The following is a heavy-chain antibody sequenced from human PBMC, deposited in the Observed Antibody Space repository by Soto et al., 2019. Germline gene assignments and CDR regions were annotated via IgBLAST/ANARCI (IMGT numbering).Heavy chain of an antibody. D-gene: IGHD3-3*01. CDR2: IDWDDDK. Sequence: SRPTLVNHTQTLTLTCTFSGFSISTSGMCVSWIRQPPGKALEWLARIDWDDDKYYSTSLKTRLTISKDTSKNQVVLTMTNMDPVDTATYYCARCDFWSGYYNNWFDPWXQGTLVTVSS. CDR1: GFSISTSGMC. J-gene: IGHJ5*02. V-gene: IGHV2-70*11. CDR3: ARCDFWSGYYNNWFDP.